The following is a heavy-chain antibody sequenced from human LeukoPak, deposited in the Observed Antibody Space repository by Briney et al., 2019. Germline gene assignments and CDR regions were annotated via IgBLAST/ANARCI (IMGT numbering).Heavy chain of an antibody. Sequence: GGSLRLSXAASGFTFSDYYMSWIRQAPGKGLEWVSYISSSGSTIYYADSVKGRFTISRDNAKNSLYLQMNSLRAEDTAVYYCARDMEAGWSVDYWGQGTLVTVSS. J-gene: IGHJ4*02. D-gene: IGHD2-15*01. CDR1: GFTFSDYY. V-gene: IGHV3-11*04. CDR3: ARDMEAGWSVDY. CDR2: ISSSGSTI.